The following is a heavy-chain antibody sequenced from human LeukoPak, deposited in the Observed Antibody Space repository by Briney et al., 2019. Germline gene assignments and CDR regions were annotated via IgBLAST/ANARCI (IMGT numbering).Heavy chain of an antibody. Sequence: PGGSLRLSCAASGFTFDDYAMHWVRQAPGKGLEWVSLISWDGGSTYYADSVKGRFTISRDNSKNSLYLQMHSLRAEDTALYYCAKDIVPSYGSGSYSYFDYWGQGTLVTVSS. D-gene: IGHD3-10*01. CDR1: GFTFDDYA. CDR3: AKDIVPSYGSGSYSYFDY. CDR2: ISWDGGST. J-gene: IGHJ4*02. V-gene: IGHV3-43D*03.